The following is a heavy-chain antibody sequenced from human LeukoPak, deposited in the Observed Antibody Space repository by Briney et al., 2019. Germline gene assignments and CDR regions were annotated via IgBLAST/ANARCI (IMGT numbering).Heavy chain of an antibody. J-gene: IGHJ4*02. D-gene: IGHD2-2*01. CDR2: IGDSGGHI. V-gene: IGHV3-23*01. CDR1: GFTFSSYA. Sequence: GGSLRLSCAASGFTFSSYAMSWVRQAPGEGLEWVSAIGDSGGHIFYADSVKGRFTISRDNSKNTLYLQMNSLRTEDTALYYCAKEGGYCSSTICPRRIDSWGQGTLVTVSS. CDR3: AKEGGYCSSTICPRRIDS.